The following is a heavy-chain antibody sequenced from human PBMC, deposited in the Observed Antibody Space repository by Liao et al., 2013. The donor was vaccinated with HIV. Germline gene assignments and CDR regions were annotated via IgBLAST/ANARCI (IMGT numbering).Heavy chain of an antibody. Sequence: QVQLQESGPRLVKAAETLSLTCTVSGGSISSDYWSWIRQAPGEGLEWIGYIYYSGSTNYNPSLKSRVTMSVDTSKNQFSLSLRSVTAADTAVYYCARDFAGHMVRGVMGWFDPWGQGTLVTVSS. J-gene: IGHJ5*02. CDR2: IYYSGST. CDR3: ARDFAGHMVRGVMGWFDP. V-gene: IGHV4-59*01. CDR1: GGSISSDY. D-gene: IGHD3-10*01.